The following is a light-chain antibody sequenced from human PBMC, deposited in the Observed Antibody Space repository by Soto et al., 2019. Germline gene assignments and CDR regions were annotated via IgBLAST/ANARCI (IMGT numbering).Light chain of an antibody. Sequence: EIVLTQSPATLSLSPGDRATLSCGASQSVSSSYLAWFQQKPGLAPRLLIYGALSRATGSPDRFSGSGSGTDFTLTISRLEPEDFAMYYCQQYGSSPWTFGQGTKVEIK. CDR3: QQYGSSPWT. CDR2: GAL. V-gene: IGKV3D-20*01. CDR1: QSVSSSY. J-gene: IGKJ1*01.